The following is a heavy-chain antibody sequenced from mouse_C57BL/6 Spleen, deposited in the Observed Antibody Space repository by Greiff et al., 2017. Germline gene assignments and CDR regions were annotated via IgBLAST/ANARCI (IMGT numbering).Heavy chain of an antibody. CDR1: GFNIKDYY. Sequence: EVQLKESGAELVRPGASVKLSCTASGFNIKDYYMHWVKQRPEQGLEWIGWIDPENGDTEYASKLQGKATITADTSSNTAYLQLGSLTSEYTAVYYCTSGPSWFAYWGQGTLVTVSA. CDR3: TSGPSWFAY. J-gene: IGHJ3*01. CDR2: IDPENGDT. V-gene: IGHV14-4*01.